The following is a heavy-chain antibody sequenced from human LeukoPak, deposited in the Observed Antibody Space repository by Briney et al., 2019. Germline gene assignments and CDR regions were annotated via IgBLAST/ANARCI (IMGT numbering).Heavy chain of an antibody. CDR2: IWYDGSNK. CDR3: ARGYLGIGGY. D-gene: IGHD7-27*01. CDR1: GFTFSSYG. Sequence: HPGGSLRLSCAASGFTFSSYGMHWVRQAPGKGLEWVAIIWYDGSNKYYVDSVRGRFTISRDNSRNTLYLQMNSLRAEDTAVYYCARGYLGIGGYWGQGTLVTVSS. J-gene: IGHJ4*02. V-gene: IGHV3-33*01.